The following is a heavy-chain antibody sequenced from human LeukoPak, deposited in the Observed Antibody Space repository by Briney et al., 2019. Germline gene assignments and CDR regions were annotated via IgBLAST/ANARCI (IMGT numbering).Heavy chain of an antibody. J-gene: IGHJ3*02. CDR1: GGSISSSSYY. CDR2: IYYSGST. D-gene: IGHD2-21*01. Sequence: PSETLSLTCTVSGGSISSSSYYWGWIRQPPGKGLEWIGSIYYSGSTYYSPSLKSRVTISVDTSKNQFSLKLSSVTAADTAVYYCARQGTYCGGDCYHDAFDIWGQGTMVTVSS. V-gene: IGHV4-39*01. CDR3: ARQGTYCGGDCYHDAFDI.